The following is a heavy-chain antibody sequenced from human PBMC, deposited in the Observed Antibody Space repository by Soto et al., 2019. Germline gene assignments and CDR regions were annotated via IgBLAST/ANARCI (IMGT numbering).Heavy chain of an antibody. CDR1: GFTFDEYA. Sequence: EVQLVESGGGLVQPGRSLRLSCVASGFTFDEYAVHWVRQAPGKGLEWVSGISWDSGSINYAASVRGRFTVSRDNAKNSLYLHMASLGFEDMAFYYCAKIVARHSLVPVFDQWGQGALVTVSS. J-gene: IGHJ4*02. CDR3: AKIVARHSLVPVFDQ. D-gene: IGHD2-21*01. CDR2: ISWDSGSI. V-gene: IGHV3-9*03.